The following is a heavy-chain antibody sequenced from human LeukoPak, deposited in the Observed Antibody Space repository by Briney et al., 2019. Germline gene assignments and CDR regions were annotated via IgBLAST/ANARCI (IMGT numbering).Heavy chain of an antibody. D-gene: IGHD1-20*01. CDR3: ASQGSVFPITDYYYYMDV. V-gene: IGHV1-2*02. CDR2: INPNSGGT. J-gene: IGHJ6*03. Sequence: ASVKVSCKASGYTFTGYYMHWVRQAPGQGLEWMGWINPNSGGTNYAQKFQGRVTMTRDTSISTAYMELSRLRSDDTAVYYCASQGSVFPITDYYYYMDVWGKGTTVTVSS. CDR1: GYTFTGYY.